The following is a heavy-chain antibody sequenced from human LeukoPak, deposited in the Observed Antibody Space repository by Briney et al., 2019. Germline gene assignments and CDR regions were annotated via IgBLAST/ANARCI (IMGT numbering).Heavy chain of an antibody. CDR3: ARDLSSNWCVFDP. D-gene: IGHD6-13*01. CDR1: GYTFTGYY. Sequence: ASVKVSCKASGYTFTGYYMHWVRQAPGQGLEWMGWINPNSGGTNYAQKFQGRVTMTRDTSITTVYMEVSSLRFDDTAVYYCARDLSSNWCVFDPWGQGTLVTVSS. J-gene: IGHJ5*02. V-gene: IGHV1-2*02. CDR2: INPNSGGT.